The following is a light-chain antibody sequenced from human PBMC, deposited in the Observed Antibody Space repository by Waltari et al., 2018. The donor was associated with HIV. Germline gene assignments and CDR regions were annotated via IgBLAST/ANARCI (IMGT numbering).Light chain of an antibody. CDR3: LQGSHWPYA. Sequence: IVMTQSPLSRPVTLGQSASIPFWPSQILVYREDNTYLNWFHQRPGQSPRLLIYKVSKRDSGVPDRFSGSGSGTYFTLSISRVEAEDVGVYYCLQGSHWPYAFGQGTKLEIK. J-gene: IGKJ2*01. V-gene: IGKV2-30*01. CDR2: KVS. CDR1: QILVYREDNTY.